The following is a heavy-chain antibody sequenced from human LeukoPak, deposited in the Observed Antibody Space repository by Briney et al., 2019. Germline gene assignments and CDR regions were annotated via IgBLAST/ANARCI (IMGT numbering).Heavy chain of an antibody. D-gene: IGHD3-10*01. Sequence: TGGSLRLSCVASGFTFSSYIMNWVRQAPGKGLEWVSSTTGNGRNMEYGESVKGRFTISRDNADESLYLQMNSLRAEDTAVYYCARGKWGTMVRGVIIAAVMDVWGKGTTVTVSS. CDR1: GFTFSSYI. CDR2: TTGNGRNM. CDR3: ARGKWGTMVRGVIIAAVMDV. V-gene: IGHV3-21*01. J-gene: IGHJ6*04.